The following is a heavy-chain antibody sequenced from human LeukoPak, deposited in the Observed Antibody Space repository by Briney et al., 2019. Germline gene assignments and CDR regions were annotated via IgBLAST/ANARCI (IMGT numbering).Heavy chain of an antibody. J-gene: IGHJ4*02. CDR2: IYASGIT. Sequence: PSETLSLTCSVSGGSISSYYWSWIRQPAGKGREWIGRIYASGITNYNPSLKSRVNMSVDRSKNQFSLKLSSVTAADTAVYYCARDSRIGAAGTGFDYWGQGTLVTVSS. V-gene: IGHV4-4*07. CDR1: GGSISSYY. D-gene: IGHD6-13*01. CDR3: ARDSRIGAAGTGFDY.